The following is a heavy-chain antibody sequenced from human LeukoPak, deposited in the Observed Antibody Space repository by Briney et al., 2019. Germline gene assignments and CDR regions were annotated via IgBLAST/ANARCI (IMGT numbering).Heavy chain of an antibody. D-gene: IGHD3-22*01. Sequence: GGSLRLSCAASGFTFDDYAMHWVRQAPGKGLEWVSLISGDGGSTYYADSVKGRFTISRDNSKNSLYLQMNSLRTEDTALYYCAKGSPYYYDNSGYEMPGYYYYYMDVWGKGTTVTVSS. CDR3: AKGSPYYYDNSGYEMPGYYYYYMDV. CDR2: ISGDGGST. V-gene: IGHV3-43*02. CDR1: GFTFDDYA. J-gene: IGHJ6*03.